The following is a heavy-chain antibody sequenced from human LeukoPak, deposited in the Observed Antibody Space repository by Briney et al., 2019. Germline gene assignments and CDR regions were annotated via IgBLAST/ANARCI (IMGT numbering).Heavy chain of an antibody. V-gene: IGHV3-49*03. CDR3: TRDLDRRGLRYFDY. J-gene: IGHJ4*02. CDR1: GFTFGDYA. CDR2: IRSKAYGGTT. Sequence: GGSLRLSCTASGFTFGDYAMSWFRQAPGKGLEWVGFIRSKAYGGTTEYAASVKGRFTISRDDSKSIAYLQVNSLKTEDTAVYYCTRDLDRRGLRYFDYWGQGTLVTVSS. D-gene: IGHD3-9*01.